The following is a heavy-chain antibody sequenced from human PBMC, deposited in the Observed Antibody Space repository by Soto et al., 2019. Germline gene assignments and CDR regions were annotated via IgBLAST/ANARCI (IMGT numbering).Heavy chain of an antibody. CDR3: AKDRRVVVGAAARGY. V-gene: IGHV3-30*18. CDR2: ISYDGSNK. CDR1: GFTFSSYG. D-gene: IGHD2-15*01. Sequence: QVQLVESGGGVVQPGRSLRLSCAASGFTFSSYGMHWVRQAPGKGLEWVAVISYDGSNKYYADSVKGRFTISRDNSKNTLYLQMNSLRAEDTVGYYCAKDRRVVVGAAARGYWGQGTLVTVSS. J-gene: IGHJ4*02.